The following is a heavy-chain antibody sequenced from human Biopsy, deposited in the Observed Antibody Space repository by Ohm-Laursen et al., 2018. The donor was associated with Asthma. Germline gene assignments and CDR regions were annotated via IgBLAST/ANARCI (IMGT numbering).Heavy chain of an antibody. D-gene: IGHD3-9*01. V-gene: IGHV1-3*01. CDR3: ARTYFDFLTGQVHDAFAM. Sequence: ASVKVSCKASGYTFIHFAIHWVRQAPGQRLEWMGWINAGDGNTKYSQKFQGRLTISRNTSASTAYMDLSSLRSEDTAVYYCARTYFDFLTGQVHDAFAMWGQGTMVTVSS. J-gene: IGHJ3*02. CDR2: INAGDGNT. CDR1: GYTFIHFA.